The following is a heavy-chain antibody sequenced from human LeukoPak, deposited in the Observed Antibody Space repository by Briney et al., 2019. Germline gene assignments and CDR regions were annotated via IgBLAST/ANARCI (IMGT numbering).Heavy chain of an antibody. Sequence: GESLKISCKGSGYSFTSYWIGWVRQMPGKGLEWMGIIYPGDSDTRYSPSFQGQVTISADKSISTAYLQWSSLKASDTAMYYCATTGPSNHYYDFWSGYYYGMDVWGQGTTVTVSS. CDR3: ATTGPSNHYYDFWSGYYYGMDV. J-gene: IGHJ6*02. CDR2: IYPGDSDT. CDR1: GYSFTSYW. V-gene: IGHV5-51*01. D-gene: IGHD3-3*01.